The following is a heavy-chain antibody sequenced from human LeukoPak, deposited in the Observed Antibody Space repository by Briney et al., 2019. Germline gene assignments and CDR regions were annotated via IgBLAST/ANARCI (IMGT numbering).Heavy chain of an antibody. CDR1: RFTFSSYA. CDR2: ISGSGGST. CDR3: AKVWEGIVATIWDDY. J-gene: IGHJ4*02. Sequence: GGSLRLSCAASRFTFSSYAMSWVRRAPGKGLEWVSAISGSGGSTYYADSVKGRFTISRDNSKNTLYLQMNSLRAEDTAVYYCAKVWEGIVATIWDDYWGQGTLVTVSS. D-gene: IGHD5-12*01. V-gene: IGHV3-23*01.